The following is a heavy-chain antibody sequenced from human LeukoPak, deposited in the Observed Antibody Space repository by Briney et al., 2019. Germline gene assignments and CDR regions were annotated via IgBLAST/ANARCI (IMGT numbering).Heavy chain of an antibody. CDR3: ASQDPATVTTYYYMDV. Sequence: SVKVSCKASGGTFSSYAISWVRQAPRQGLEWMGGIIPIFGTANYAQKFQGRVTITADESTSTAYMELSSLRSEDTAVYYCASQDPATVTTYYYMDVWGKGTTVTVSS. D-gene: IGHD4-17*01. J-gene: IGHJ6*03. CDR1: GGTFSSYA. CDR2: IIPIFGTA. V-gene: IGHV1-69*01.